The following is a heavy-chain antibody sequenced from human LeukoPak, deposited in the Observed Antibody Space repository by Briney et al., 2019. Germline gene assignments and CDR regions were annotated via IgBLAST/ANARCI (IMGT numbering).Heavy chain of an antibody. V-gene: IGHV1-2*02. J-gene: IGHJ4*02. Sequence: ASVKVSCKASGYSFTGYYVHWARQAPGQRPEWMGWIKPNSGDTVYAQKFQSRLTLTRDTSISTAYMELSSLRSDDTAIYYCAREKYSGYDLAYWGQGTLVPVSS. CDR3: AREKYSGYDLAY. D-gene: IGHD5-12*01. CDR1: GYSFTGYY. CDR2: IKPNSGDT.